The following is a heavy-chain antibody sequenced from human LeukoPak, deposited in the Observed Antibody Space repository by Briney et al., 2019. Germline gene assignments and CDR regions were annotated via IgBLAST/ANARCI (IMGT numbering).Heavy chain of an antibody. CDR2: IYYSRST. Sequence: SETLSLTCTVSGGSISSSSYYWGWIRQPPGKGLEWIGSIYYSRSTYYNPSLKSRVTISVDTSKNQFSLKLSSVTAADTAVYYCAGQRHSSTLDYWGQGTLVTVSS. J-gene: IGHJ4*02. CDR1: GGSISSSSYY. CDR3: AGQRHSSTLDY. V-gene: IGHV4-39*01. D-gene: IGHD2/OR15-2a*01.